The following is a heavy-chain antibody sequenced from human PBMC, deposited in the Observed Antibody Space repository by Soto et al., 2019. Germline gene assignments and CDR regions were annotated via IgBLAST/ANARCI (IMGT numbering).Heavy chain of an antibody. CDR3: AKSRYSSTWSGMDV. Sequence: PGGSLRLSCAASGFTFSSYAMNWVRQAPGKGLDWVSAVSGSGDTTYYGDSVKGRFTISRDNSKNTLYLQMNSLRAEDTAVYYCAKSRYSSTWSGMDVWGQGITVTVSS. CDR2: VSGSGDTT. V-gene: IGHV3-23*01. CDR1: GFTFSSYA. J-gene: IGHJ6*02. D-gene: IGHD6-13*01.